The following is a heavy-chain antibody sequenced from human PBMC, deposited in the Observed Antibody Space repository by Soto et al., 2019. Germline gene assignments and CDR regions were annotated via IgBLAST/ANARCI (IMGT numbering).Heavy chain of an antibody. J-gene: IGHJ4*02. CDR3: ARDAGSWGY. CDR2: ISSSSSTT. Sequence: EVQLVESGGGLVQPGGSLGSSCAASGFTFTTYRINWYRQPPGKGLEWVSYISSSSSTTYYADSVKGVFTISRDNAKNPLYLQMTSLRDEDTAVYYCARDAGSWGYWGQGTLVTVSS. V-gene: IGHV3-48*02. CDR1: GFTFTTYR. D-gene: IGHD3-10*01.